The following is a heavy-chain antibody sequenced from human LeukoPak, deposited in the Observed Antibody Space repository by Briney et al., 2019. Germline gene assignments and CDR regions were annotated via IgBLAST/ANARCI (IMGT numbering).Heavy chain of an antibody. CDR2: ISNGGYTT. CDR3: ASPYSGSYDLYY. J-gene: IGHJ4*02. D-gene: IGHD1-26*01. Sequence: GGSLRLSCAASGFIFTSYEMNWVRQAPGKGLEWISYISNGGYTTYYADSVKGRFTISRDNAKNSLYLQMNSLRAEDTAVYYCASPYSGSYDLYYWGQGTLVTVSS. CDR1: GFIFTSYE. V-gene: IGHV3-48*03.